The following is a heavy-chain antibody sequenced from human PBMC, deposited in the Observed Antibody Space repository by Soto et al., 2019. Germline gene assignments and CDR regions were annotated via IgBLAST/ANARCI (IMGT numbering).Heavy chain of an antibody. CDR2: IDYNGVT. CDR1: GCSIYRSGYY. J-gene: IGHJ4*02. Sequence: XETLSLTCTVAGCSIYRSGYYWGWIRQPPGRGLEWIGNIDYNGVTYSNPSLKSRVTISRDTSKNQFSLKLTSATAADTALYYCGKVLVGATGHTDSDYWGPGTLVTVSS. V-gene: IGHV4-39*01. D-gene: IGHD2-15*01. CDR3: GKVLVGATGHTDSDY.